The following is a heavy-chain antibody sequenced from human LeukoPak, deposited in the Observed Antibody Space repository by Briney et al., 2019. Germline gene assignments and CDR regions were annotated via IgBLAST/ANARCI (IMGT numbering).Heavy chain of an antibody. J-gene: IGHJ4*02. V-gene: IGHV4-59*12. CDR3: ARDTTMAHIDY. CDR2: IYYSGST. Sequence: SETLSLTCNVSGDSINSYDWSWIRQPPGKELEWIGYIYYSGSTNYNPSLKSRVTISVDTSKNQFSLKLSSVTAADTAVYYCARDTTMAHIDYWGQGTLVTVSS. CDR1: GDSINSYD. D-gene: IGHD5-18*01.